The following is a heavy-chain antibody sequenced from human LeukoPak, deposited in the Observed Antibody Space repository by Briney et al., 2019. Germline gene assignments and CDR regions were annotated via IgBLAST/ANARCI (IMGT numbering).Heavy chain of an antibody. Sequence: GGSLRLSCAASGFTFSSYWMSWVRQAPGKGLEWVANINQDASEKYYVDSVRGRFTISRDNAKNSLFLQMNSLRAEDTAVYYCARVGYYLPPYYMDVWGKGTAVTISS. V-gene: IGHV3-7*04. CDR3: ARVGYYLPPYYMDV. J-gene: IGHJ6*03. CDR2: INQDASEK. CDR1: GFTFSSYW. D-gene: IGHD2/OR15-2a*01.